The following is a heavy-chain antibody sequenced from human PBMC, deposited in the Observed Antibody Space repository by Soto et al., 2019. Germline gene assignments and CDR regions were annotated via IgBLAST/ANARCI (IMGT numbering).Heavy chain of an antibody. CDR1: GASISTSNYF. D-gene: IGHD2-8*01. Sequence: SETLSLTWAVSGASISTSNYFWGWIRQPPGEGLEWIGTIHYNGNTYYNPSLKSRLTISVDTSKNQFSLNLSSVTATDTAIYYCARYRSPANFDYWGQGALVTVSS. V-gene: IGHV4-39*01. J-gene: IGHJ4*02. CDR2: IHYNGNT. CDR3: ARYRSPANFDY.